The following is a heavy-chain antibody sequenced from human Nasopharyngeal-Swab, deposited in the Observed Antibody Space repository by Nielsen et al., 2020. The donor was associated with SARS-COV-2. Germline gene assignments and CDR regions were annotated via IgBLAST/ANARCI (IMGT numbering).Heavy chain of an antibody. V-gene: IGHV3-30*18. J-gene: IGHJ6*02. CDR3: AKEGPGMFGVVGLDV. D-gene: IGHD3-3*01. CDR2: ISYDGINK. Sequence: WIRQPQGKGLEWVAVISYDGINKYNADSVKGRFTISRDNSKDTLYLQMNSLRAEDTAVYYCAKEGPGMFGVVGLDVWGQGTTVTVSS.